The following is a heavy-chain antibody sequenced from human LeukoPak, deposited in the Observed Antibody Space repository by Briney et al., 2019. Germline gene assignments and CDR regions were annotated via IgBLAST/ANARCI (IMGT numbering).Heavy chain of an antibody. D-gene: IGHD3-9*01. V-gene: IGHV4-39*01. CDR2: TYYTGST. J-gene: IGHJ4*02. CDR1: GDSVSNSLKY. CDR3: ARLTKGRYFDYIFDY. Sequence: PSETLSLTCTVSGDSVSNSLKYWGWIRQPPGKGLEWIGNTYYTGSTYSNPTLKSRVTMSVDTSKNQFSLKPSSVTAADTAVYYCARLTKGRYFDYIFDYWGQGTLLTVSS.